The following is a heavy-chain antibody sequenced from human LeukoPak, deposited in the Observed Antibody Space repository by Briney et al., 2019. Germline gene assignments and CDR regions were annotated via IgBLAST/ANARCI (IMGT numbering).Heavy chain of an antibody. CDR2: MWYDGSKD. V-gene: IGHV3-33*06. Sequence: GGSLRLSCAASGFTFSSYGMHWVRQAPGKGLEWVAVMWYDGSKDYYADSVKGRFTISRDTSKNTLYLQMNNLRAEDTAVYYCAKDRETYEYTFDYWGQGTLVTVSS. J-gene: IGHJ4*02. CDR1: GFTFSSYG. D-gene: IGHD6-6*01. CDR3: AKDRETYEYTFDY.